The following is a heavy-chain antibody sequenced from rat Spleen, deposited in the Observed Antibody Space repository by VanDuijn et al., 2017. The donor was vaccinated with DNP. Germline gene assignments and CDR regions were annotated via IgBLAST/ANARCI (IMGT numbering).Heavy chain of an antibody. Sequence: EVQLVESGGGLVQPGRSLKLSCVASGFTFNKYWMTWIRQVPGKGLEWVASISTSGGSTYYRDSVKGRFTISRDNADHTLYLQMNSLRSEDTATYYCARPSYSSYGGFAYWGQGTLVTVSS. CDR1: GFTFNKYW. J-gene: IGHJ3*01. CDR2: ISTSGGST. V-gene: IGHV5-31*01. CDR3: ARPSYSSYGGFAY. D-gene: IGHD1-2*01.